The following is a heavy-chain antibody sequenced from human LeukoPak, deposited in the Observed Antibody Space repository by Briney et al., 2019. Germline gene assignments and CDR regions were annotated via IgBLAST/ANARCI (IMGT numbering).Heavy chain of an antibody. J-gene: IGHJ4*02. D-gene: IGHD3-22*01. Sequence: GGSLRLSCAASEFTFSSYSMNWVRQAPGKGLEWVSSISSSSSYIYYADSVKGRFTISRDNAKNSLYLQMNSLRAEGTAVYYCARDPKYYYDSSGTFDYWGQGTLVTVSS. CDR1: EFTFSSYS. CDR2: ISSSSSYI. CDR3: ARDPKYYYDSSGTFDY. V-gene: IGHV3-21*01.